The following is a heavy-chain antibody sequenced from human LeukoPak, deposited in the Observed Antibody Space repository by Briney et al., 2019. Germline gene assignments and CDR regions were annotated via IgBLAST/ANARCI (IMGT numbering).Heavy chain of an antibody. J-gene: IGHJ3*02. D-gene: IGHD3-22*01. Sequence: PGGSLRLSCAASGFIFSSYAMSWVRQAPGKELEWVSAISGSGGTTYYADSVKGRFTISRDNSKNTLYLQMNSLRAEDTAVYYCARDSSGYYYPDAFDIWGQGTMVTVSS. V-gene: IGHV3-23*01. CDR2: ISGSGGTT. CDR1: GFIFSSYA. CDR3: ARDSSGYYYPDAFDI.